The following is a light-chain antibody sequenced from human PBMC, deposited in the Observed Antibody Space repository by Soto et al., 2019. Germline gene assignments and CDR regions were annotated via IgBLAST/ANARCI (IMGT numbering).Light chain of an antibody. CDR3: SSYKSRSTYV. V-gene: IGLV2-14*01. CDR2: EVN. CDR1: SSDVGGYNY. Sequence: QSALTQPASVSGSPGQSITISCTGTSSDVGGYNYVSWYQQHPGKAPKLMICEVNNRPSGVSNRFSGSKSGNTASLTISGLQAEDEADYYCSSYKSRSTYVFGTGTKVTVL. J-gene: IGLJ1*01.